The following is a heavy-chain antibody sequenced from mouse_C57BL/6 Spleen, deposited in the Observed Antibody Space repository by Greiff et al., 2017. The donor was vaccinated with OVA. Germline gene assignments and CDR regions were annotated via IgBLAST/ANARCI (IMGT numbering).Heavy chain of an antibody. CDR3: ARPYDGAMDY. D-gene: IGHD2-3*01. Sequence: EVQLQESGPGLVKPSQSLSLTCSVTGYSITSGYYWNWIRQFPGNKLEWMGYISYDGSNNYNPSLKNRISITRDTSKNQFFLKLNSVTTEDTATYYCARPYDGAMDYWGQGTSVTVSS. V-gene: IGHV3-6*01. CDR2: ISYDGSN. CDR1: GYSITSGYY. J-gene: IGHJ4*01.